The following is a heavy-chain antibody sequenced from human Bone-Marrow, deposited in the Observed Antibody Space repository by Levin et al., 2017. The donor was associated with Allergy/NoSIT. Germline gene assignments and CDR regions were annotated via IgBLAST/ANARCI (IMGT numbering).Heavy chain of an antibody. D-gene: IGHD2-15*01. CDR1: GFTSDDYA. J-gene: IGHJ6*02. V-gene: IGHV3-9*02. CDR2: ITWNSARI. CDR3: VWSTFYSFHMDV. Sequence: GGSLRLSCAASGFTSDDYAMHWVRQAPGRGLEWVSGITWNSARIAYADSVKGRFTISRDNARHTVYLQMNSLRPEDTALSHCVWSTFYSFHMDVWAKGPRSPSP.